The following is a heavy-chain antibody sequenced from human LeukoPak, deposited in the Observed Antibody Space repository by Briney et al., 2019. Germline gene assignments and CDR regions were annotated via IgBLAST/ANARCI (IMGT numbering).Heavy chain of an antibody. Sequence: SETLSLTCAVSGYSISSGYYWGWIRQPPGKGLEWIGSIYHSGSTYYNPSLKSRVTISVDTSKNQFSLKLSSVTAADTAVYYCASSVAYSSGWTYDHWGQGTLVTVSS. J-gene: IGHJ4*02. D-gene: IGHD6-19*01. V-gene: IGHV4-38-2*01. CDR2: IYHSGST. CDR1: GYSISSGYY. CDR3: ASSVAYSSGWTYDH.